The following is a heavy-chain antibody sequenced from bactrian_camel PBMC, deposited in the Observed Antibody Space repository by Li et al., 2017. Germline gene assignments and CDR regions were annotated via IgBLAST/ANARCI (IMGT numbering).Heavy chain of an antibody. CDR2: INGAGGIT. J-gene: IGHJ4*01. D-gene: IGHD1*01. Sequence: VQLVESGGGSVQAGGSLRLSCAASGYTYSNNCMGWFRQAPGKGLEWVSAINGAGGITYYAVSVKGRFTISRDNAKNTMYLQMNNLKPEDTAMYYCATDRLRCLGTGYSVRDDTSEITYKGHGTQVTVS. V-gene: IGHV3S40*01. CDR1: GYTYSNNC.